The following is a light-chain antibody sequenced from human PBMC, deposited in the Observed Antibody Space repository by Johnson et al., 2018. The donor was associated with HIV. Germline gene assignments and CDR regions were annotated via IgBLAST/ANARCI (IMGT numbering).Light chain of an antibody. Sequence: HSVLTQPPSVSAAPGQKVTISCSGSSSNIGNNYVSWYQHLPGKAPKLLIYDNNKRPSGIPDRFSGSKSGTSATLGITGLQPGDEADYYCGIWDTRLSTGGVFGTGTKVTVL. CDR3: GIWDTRLSTGGV. CDR2: DNN. CDR1: SSNIGNNY. J-gene: IGLJ1*01. V-gene: IGLV1-51*01.